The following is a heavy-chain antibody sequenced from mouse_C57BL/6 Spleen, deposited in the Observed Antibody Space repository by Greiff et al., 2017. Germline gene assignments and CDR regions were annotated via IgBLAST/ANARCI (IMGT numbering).Heavy chain of an antibody. CDR2: SRNEDSDYTS. CDR1: GFTFSDFY. Sequence: EVKLVESGGGLVQSGRSLRLSCATSGFTFSDFYMEWVRQAPGKGLEWIAASRNEDSDYTSEYSASVKGRFIVSRDTTQSSLYLQMNALRAEDSAVDYCARGANGTDWYFEVWGTGTTVTVSS. CDR3: ARGANGTDWYFEV. D-gene: IGHD4-1*01. J-gene: IGHJ1*03. V-gene: IGHV7-1*01.